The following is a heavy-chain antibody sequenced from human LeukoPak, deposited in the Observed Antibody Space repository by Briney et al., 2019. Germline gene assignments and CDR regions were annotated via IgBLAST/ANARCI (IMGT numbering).Heavy chain of an antibody. CDR3: AASITMFDY. Sequence: GGSLRLACAASGFTFSRYWMSWVRQAPGKGLEWVANIKEDGSVKYYVESVKGRFTISRDNAKNSLYLQMNSLRAEDTAVYYCAASITMFDYWGQGTLVTVSS. V-gene: IGHV3-7*02. D-gene: IGHD3-10*01. CDR2: IKEDGSVK. CDR1: GFTFSRYW. J-gene: IGHJ4*02.